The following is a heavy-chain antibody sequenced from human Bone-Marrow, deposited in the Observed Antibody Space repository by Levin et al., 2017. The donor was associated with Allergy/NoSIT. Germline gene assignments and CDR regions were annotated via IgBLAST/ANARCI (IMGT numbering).Heavy chain of an antibody. J-gene: IGHJ4*02. CDR3: AKDLSPYSNSWDYFDF. D-gene: IGHD6-13*01. Sequence: GGSLRLSCAASGFTFNSHGMHWVRQAPGKGLEWVAVISYVGSNKYYADSVKGRFTISRDNSKNTVFLQMNSLRAEDTAVYFCAKDLSPYSNSWDYFDFWGQGSLVTVSS. CDR2: ISYVGSNK. CDR1: GFTFNSHG. V-gene: IGHV3-30*18.